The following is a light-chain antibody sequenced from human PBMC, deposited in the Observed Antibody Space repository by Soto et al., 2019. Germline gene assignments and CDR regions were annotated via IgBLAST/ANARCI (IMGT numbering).Light chain of an antibody. Sequence: EVVMTQSPATLSVSPGERATLSCRASQNLSRNLAWYQQQPGQAPRLLIYGASIRATGIPARSSGSGSGTDFTLTISSLQSEDFAVYYCQHYDNWPHTFGQGTKLEIK. CDR2: GAS. J-gene: IGKJ2*01. CDR3: QHYDNWPHT. CDR1: QNLSRN. V-gene: IGKV3-15*01.